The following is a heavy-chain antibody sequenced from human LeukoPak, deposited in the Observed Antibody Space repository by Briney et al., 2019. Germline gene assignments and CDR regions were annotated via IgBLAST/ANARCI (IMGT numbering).Heavy chain of an antibody. V-gene: IGHV3-30*02. CDR3: AKCGLYTYGLYLY. CDR2: IRYDGSNK. CDR1: GFTFSSYG. Sequence: GGSLRLSCAASGFTFSSYGMHWVRQAPGKGLEWVAFIRYDGSNKYYADSVKGRLTISRDNAKNTLYLQMDSLRAEDTAVYYCAKCGLYTYGLYLYWGQGTLVTISS. D-gene: IGHD5-18*01. J-gene: IGHJ4*02.